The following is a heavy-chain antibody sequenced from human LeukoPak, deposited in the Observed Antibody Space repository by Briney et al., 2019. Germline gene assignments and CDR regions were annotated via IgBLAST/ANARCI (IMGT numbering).Heavy chain of an antibody. CDR2: IYYSGST. D-gene: IGHD1-7*01. CDR3: ARRLTGTRGAFDY. J-gene: IGHJ4*02. CDR1: GGSISSYY. V-gene: IGHV4-59*01. Sequence: SETLSLTCTVSGGSISSYYWSWIRQPPGKGLEWIGYIYYSGSTNYNPSLKSRVTISVDTSKNQCSLKLSSVTAADTAVYYCARRLTGTRGAFDYWGQGTLVTVSS.